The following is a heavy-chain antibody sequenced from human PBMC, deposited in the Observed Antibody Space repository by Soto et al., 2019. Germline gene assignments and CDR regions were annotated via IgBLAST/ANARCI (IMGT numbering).Heavy chain of an antibody. CDR1: GYTFTSYD. CDR2: MNPNSGNT. CDR3: ARGITIFGGVHG. J-gene: IGHJ4*02. Sequence: QVQLVQSGAEVKKPGASVKVSCKASGYTFTSYDINWVRQATGQGLEWMGWMNPNSGNTGYAQKFQGRVTMTRNTSIRTAYMELGSLRSEDTAVYYCARGITIFGGVHGWGQATLVTLSS. D-gene: IGHD3-3*01. V-gene: IGHV1-8*01.